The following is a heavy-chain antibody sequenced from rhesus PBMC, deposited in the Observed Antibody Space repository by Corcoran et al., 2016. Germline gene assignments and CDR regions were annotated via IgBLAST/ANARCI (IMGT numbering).Heavy chain of an antibody. Sequence: QVQLQESGPGLVQPPETLSLTCAVSGGSISVYYRSWIRQPPGKGLEWIVNIDGNIAGTNYNPSLKSQVTISKDTSKNQFSLKLSSVTAADTALYYCARVVSIRYNSLDVWGRGVLVTVSS. CDR1: GGSISVYY. CDR2: IDGNIAGT. D-gene: IGHD2-27*01. CDR3: ARVVSIRYNSLDV. J-gene: IGHJ5-2*02. V-gene: IGHV4-81*01.